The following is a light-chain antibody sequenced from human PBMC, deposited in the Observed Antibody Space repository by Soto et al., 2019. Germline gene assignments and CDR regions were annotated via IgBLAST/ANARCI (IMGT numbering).Light chain of an antibody. Sequence: QSALTQPPSASGSPGQSVTISCTASNSDIGGYDFVSWYQQHPGKAPKLMIYEVTKRPSGVPDRFSGSKSGNTASLTVSGLQAEDEADYYCSSYAGSNNLGFGGGTKLTVL. V-gene: IGLV2-8*01. CDR2: EVT. CDR3: SSYAGSNNLG. J-gene: IGLJ2*01. CDR1: NSDIGGYDF.